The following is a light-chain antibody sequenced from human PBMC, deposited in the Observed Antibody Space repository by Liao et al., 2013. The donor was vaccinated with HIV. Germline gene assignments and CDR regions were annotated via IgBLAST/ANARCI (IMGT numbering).Light chain of an antibody. J-gene: IGLJ2*01. CDR2: QDT. CDR1: KLGDKY. Sequence: SYELIQPPSVSVSPGQTATITCSGDKLGDKYSCWYQQKPGQSPVLVIYQDTKRPSGIPERFSGSNSGNTATLTIGGTQAMDEADYYCQAWDSSLVVFGGGTKLTVL. V-gene: IGLV3-1*01. CDR3: QAWDSSLVV.